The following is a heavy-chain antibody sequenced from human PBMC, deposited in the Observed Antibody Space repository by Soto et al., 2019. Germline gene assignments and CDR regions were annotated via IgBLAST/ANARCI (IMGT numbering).Heavy chain of an antibody. CDR2: INHSGST. CDR1: GGSFSGYY. CDR3: SRGVFLGYCSSTSCYTSNFDY. Sequence: QVQLQQWGAGLLKPSETLSLTCAVYGGSFSGYYWSWIRQPPGKGLEWIGEINHSGSTNYNPSLKSRVPISVDTAKNQFSLKLSSVTAADTAVYYCSRGVFLGYCSSTSCYTSNFDYWGQGTLVTVSS. D-gene: IGHD2-2*02. V-gene: IGHV4-34*01. J-gene: IGHJ4*02.